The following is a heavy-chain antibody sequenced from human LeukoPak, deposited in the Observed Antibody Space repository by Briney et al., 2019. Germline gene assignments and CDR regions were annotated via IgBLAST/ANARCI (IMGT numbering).Heavy chain of an antibody. CDR3: AKDRSVVAAAFDY. CDR1: GFNFSSYA. CDR2: ISGSGGST. D-gene: IGHD2-15*01. V-gene: IGHV3-23*01. Sequence: GGSLRLSCAASGFNFSSYAMSWVRQAPGKGLEWVSDISGSGGSTYYADSVKGRFTISRDNSKNTLSLQMNSLRAEDTAVYYCAKDRSVVAAAFDYWGPGTLVTVSS. J-gene: IGHJ4*02.